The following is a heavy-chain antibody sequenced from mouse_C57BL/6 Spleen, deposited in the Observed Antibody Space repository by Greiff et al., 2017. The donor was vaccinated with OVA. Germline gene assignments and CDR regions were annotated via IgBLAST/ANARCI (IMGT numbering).Heavy chain of an antibody. Sequence: VHLVESGPGLVQPSQSLSITCTVSGFSLTSYGVHWVRQPPGKGLEWLGVIWSGGSTDYNAAFISRLSISKDNSKSQVFFKMNSLQADDTAIYYCAKKGDYYGSSYAMDYWGQGTSVTVSS. V-gene: IGHV2-4*01. CDR1: GFSLTSYG. CDR2: IWSGGST. J-gene: IGHJ4*01. CDR3: AKKGDYYGSSYAMDY. D-gene: IGHD1-1*01.